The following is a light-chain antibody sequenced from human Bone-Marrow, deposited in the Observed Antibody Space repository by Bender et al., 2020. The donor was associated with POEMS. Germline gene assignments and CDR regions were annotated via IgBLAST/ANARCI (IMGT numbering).Light chain of an antibody. V-gene: IGLV2-14*02. J-gene: IGLJ3*02. CDR1: SSDVGTYNL. CDR3: SSFTSISTWV. CDR2: EGT. Sequence: QSALTQPASVSGSPGQSITISCTGTSSDVGTYNLVSWYQQHPGKAPKLMIYEGTKRPSGVSNRFSGSKSGNTASLTISGLQAEDEATFYCSSFTSISTWVFGGGTHLTVL.